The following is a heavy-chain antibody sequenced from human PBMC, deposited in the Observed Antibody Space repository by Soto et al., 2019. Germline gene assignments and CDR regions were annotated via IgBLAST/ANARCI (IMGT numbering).Heavy chain of an antibody. D-gene: IGHD2-8*01. CDR3: ATACNFGGVTKWCRAV. CDR1: GYTFTGYY. CDR2: INPNNGAT. V-gene: IGHV1-2*04. J-gene: IGHJ6*02. Sequence: ASVKVSCKASGYTFTGYYLHWVRQAPGQGPEWMGWINPNNGATRFAQKLQGWLTLTRDTSISTAYMELSRLRFDDTAVYYCATACNFGGVTKWCRAVWGQGTTSPSP.